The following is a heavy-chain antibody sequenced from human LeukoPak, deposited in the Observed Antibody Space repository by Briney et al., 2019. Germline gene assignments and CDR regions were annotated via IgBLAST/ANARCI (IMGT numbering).Heavy chain of an antibody. D-gene: IGHD2-15*01. CDR1: GGSISSYY. CDR2: IYYSGST. V-gene: IGHV4-59*01. CDR3: ARDRCSGGSCYSNY. Sequence: PSETLSLTCTVSGGSISSYYWSWIRQPPGKGLEWTGYIYYSGSTNYNPSLKSRVTISVDTSKNQFSLKLSSVTAADTAVYYCARDRCSGGSCYSNYWGQGTLVTVSS. J-gene: IGHJ4*02.